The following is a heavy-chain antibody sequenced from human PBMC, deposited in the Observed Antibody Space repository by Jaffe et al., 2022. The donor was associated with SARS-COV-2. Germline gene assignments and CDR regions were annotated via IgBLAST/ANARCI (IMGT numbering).Heavy chain of an antibody. CDR2: IGGSGDNT. CDR1: GFTVSSFG. J-gene: IGHJ5*02. D-gene: IGHD3-10*01. Sequence: EVQLLETGGGLVQPGGSLRLSCAASGFTVSSFGMSWVRQAPGKGLDWVSAIGGSGDNTFYADSVKGRFTISRDTSKNTLYLQMNSLRAEDTAIYYCAKNRESYASGPNDLWGQGTLVTVSS. CDR3: AKNRESYASGPNDL. V-gene: IGHV3-23*01.